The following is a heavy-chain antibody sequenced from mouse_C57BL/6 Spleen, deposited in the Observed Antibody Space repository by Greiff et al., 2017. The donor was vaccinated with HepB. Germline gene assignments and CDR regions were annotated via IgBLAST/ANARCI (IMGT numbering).Heavy chain of an antibody. CDR2: IYPRDGST. Sequence: QVQLQQSGPELVKPGASVKLSCKASGCTFTSYDINWVKQRPGQGLEWIGWIYPRDGSTKYNEKFKGKATLTVDTSSSTAYMELHSLTSEDSAVYFCARPYYYGSSPAWFAYWGQGTLVTVSA. D-gene: IGHD1-1*01. J-gene: IGHJ3*01. CDR1: GCTFTSYD. CDR3: ARPYYYGSSPAWFAY. V-gene: IGHV1-85*01.